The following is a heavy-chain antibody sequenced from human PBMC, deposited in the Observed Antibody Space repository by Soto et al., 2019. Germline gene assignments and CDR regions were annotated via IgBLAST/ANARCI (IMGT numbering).Heavy chain of an antibody. CDR1: GFTFSNYA. J-gene: IGHJ4*02. Sequence: PGGSLRLSCPASGFTFSNYAMSWVRQAPGKGLEWVSTIGDRGGSTYYADSVKGRFTVSRDNSKNTLYLQMSSLRAEDTAVYYCAKSSRLAGALWNSGQGTLVTVSS. D-gene: IGHD3-3*01. V-gene: IGHV3-23*01. CDR3: AKSSRLAGALWN. CDR2: IGDRGGST.